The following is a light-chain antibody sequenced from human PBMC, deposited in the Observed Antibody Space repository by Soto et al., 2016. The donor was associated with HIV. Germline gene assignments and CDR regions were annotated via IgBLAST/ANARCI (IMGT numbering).Light chain of an antibody. CDR1: KLGDKY. J-gene: IGLJ3*02. CDR3: QTWDSNTGV. Sequence: SYELSQPPSMSVSPGQTASITCSGDKLGDKYVCWYQQKPGQSPVLVIYQDTKRPSGIPERFSGSTSGNTATLTISGTQAMDEADYYCQTWDSNTGVFGGRDQVDRP. V-gene: IGLV3-1*01. CDR2: QDT.